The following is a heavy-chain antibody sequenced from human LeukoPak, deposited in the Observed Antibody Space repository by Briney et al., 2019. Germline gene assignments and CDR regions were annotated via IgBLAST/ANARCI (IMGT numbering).Heavy chain of an antibody. CDR1: GYTFTSYD. J-gene: IGHJ4*02. V-gene: IGHV1-8*03. Sequence: VASVKVSCKASGYTFTSYDINWVRQATGQGLEWMGLMNPNSGNTGSAQKFQGRVTITRNTSISTAYMELSSLRSEDTAMYYCARTGPTYSSGWSGGIDYWGQGTLVTVSS. D-gene: IGHD6-19*01. CDR3: ARTGPTYSSGWSGGIDY. CDR2: MNPNSGNT.